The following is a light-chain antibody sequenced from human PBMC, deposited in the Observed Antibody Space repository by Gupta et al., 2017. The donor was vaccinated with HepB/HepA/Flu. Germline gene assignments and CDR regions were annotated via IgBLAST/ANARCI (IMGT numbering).Light chain of an antibody. Sequence: QSVLTQPPSASGTPGQRVTISCSGSSSNIGNNYVYWYQHLPGTAPNLLIYRHDQRPSGVPGRFSASKSGASASPAISGLRSEDEADYYCAAWDDSLSGWVFGGGTKLTVL. CDR1: SSNIGNNY. V-gene: IGLV1-47*01. CDR3: AAWDDSLSGWV. CDR2: RHD. J-gene: IGLJ2*01.